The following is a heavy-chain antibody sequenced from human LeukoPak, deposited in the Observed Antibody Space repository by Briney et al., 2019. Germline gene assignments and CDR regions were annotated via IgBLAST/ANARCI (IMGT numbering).Heavy chain of an antibody. J-gene: IGHJ4*02. CDR1: GFIFSAFG. Sequence: GGSLRLSCAVSGFIFSAFGMNWVRQAPGKGLEWVSFISSSSNHIYYADSVKGRFTISRDNTKNSLYLQMNSLRAEDTAVYYCASGIAAANISPFDYWGQGTLATVSS. D-gene: IGHD6-13*01. V-gene: IGHV3-21*06. CDR2: ISSSSNHI. CDR3: ASGIAAANISPFDY.